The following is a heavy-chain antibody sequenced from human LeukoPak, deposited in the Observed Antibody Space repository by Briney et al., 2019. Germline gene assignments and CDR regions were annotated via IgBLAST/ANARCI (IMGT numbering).Heavy chain of an antibody. J-gene: IGHJ4*02. CDR2: ISYDGSNK. CDR1: GFTFSSYA. V-gene: IGHV3-30*04. CDR3: ARDPGSGHFDY. D-gene: IGHD6-19*01. Sequence: GGSLRLSCAASGFTFSSYAMHWVRQAPGKGLEWVAVISYDGSNKYYADSVKGRFTISRDNSKNTLYLQMNSLRAEDTAVYYCARDPGSGHFDYWGQGTLVTVSS.